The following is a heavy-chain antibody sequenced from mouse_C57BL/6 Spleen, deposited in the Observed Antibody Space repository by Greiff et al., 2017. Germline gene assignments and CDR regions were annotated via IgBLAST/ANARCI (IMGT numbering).Heavy chain of an antibody. V-gene: IGHV1-52*01. CDR2: IDPSDSET. CDR1: GYTFTSYW. J-gene: IGHJ4*01. Sequence: VQLQQPGADLVRPGSSVKLSCTASGYTFTSYWMHWVKQRPIQGLEWIGNIDPSDSETHYNQKFKDKATLTVDKSSSTAYMQLSSLTSEDSAVYYCARRGCSAMDYWGQGTSVTVSS. CDR3: ARRGCSAMDY.